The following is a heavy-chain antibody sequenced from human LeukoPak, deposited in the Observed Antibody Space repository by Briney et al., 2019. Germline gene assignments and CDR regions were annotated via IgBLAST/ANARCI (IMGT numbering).Heavy chain of an antibody. CDR1: GGSISSGSYY. CDR2: IYTSGST. CDR3: ARAVGSSESNWFDP. Sequence: SQTLSLTCTVSGGSISSGSYYWSWIRQPAGKGLEWTGRIYTSGSTHYNPSLKSRVTISVDTSKNQFSLNLNSVTAADTAVYYCARAVGSSESNWFDPWGQGTLATVSS. J-gene: IGHJ5*02. V-gene: IGHV4-61*02. D-gene: IGHD6-19*01.